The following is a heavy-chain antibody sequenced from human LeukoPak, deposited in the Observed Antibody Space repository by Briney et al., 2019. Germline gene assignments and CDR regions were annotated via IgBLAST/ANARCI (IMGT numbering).Heavy chain of an antibody. CDR3: AKEGYSYGYGLGYFDY. CDR2: ISGDGGST. J-gene: IGHJ4*02. CDR1: GFTFDDYA. Sequence: GGSLRLSCAASGFTFDDYAMHWVRQAPGKGLEWVSLISGDGGSTYYADSVKGRFTISRDNSKNSLYLQMNSLRTEDTALYYCAKEGYSYGYGLGYFDYWGQGTLVTVSS. V-gene: IGHV3-43*02. D-gene: IGHD5-18*01.